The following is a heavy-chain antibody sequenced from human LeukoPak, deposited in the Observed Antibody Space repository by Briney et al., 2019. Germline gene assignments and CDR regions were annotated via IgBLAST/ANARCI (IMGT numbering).Heavy chain of an antibody. D-gene: IGHD6-6*01. CDR2: ISGSGNST. Sequence: PGGSLRLSCAASGFTFSSYAMSWVRQAPGKGLEWVSGISGSGNSTYYADSVKGRFTISRDNSKNTLYLQMNNLRAEDTAIYYCAKREPAARNFDYWGQGTLVTVSS. V-gene: IGHV3-23*01. CDR1: GFTFSSYA. CDR3: AKREPAARNFDY. J-gene: IGHJ4*02.